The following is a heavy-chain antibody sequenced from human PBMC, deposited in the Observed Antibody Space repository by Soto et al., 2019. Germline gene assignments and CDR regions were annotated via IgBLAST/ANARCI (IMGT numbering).Heavy chain of an antibody. D-gene: IGHD1-26*01. Sequence: QITLKESGPPLVKPTQTLTLTCTCSGFSVRSSGVAVGWIRQPPGKALEWLALIYWDDDKRYSPSLKNSLTITRDTSKNQVVLTMTNIDPVDTGTYFCAHGATSINHGDEVWGQGILVSVPS. V-gene: IGHV2-5*02. J-gene: IGHJ4*02. CDR2: IYWDDDK. CDR1: GFSVRSSGVA. CDR3: AHGATSINHGDEV.